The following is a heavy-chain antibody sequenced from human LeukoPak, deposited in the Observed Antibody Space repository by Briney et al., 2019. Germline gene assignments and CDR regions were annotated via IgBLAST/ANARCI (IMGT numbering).Heavy chain of an antibody. CDR3: TIFGVVINDYYYYGMDV. Sequence: ASVKVSCKASGYIFTSYYMHWVRQAPGQGLEWMGIINPSGGSTSYAQKFQGRVTMTRDTSTSTVYMELSSLRSEDTAVYYCTIFGVVINDYYYYGMDVWGQGTTVTVSS. V-gene: IGHV1-46*01. CDR1: GYIFTSYY. J-gene: IGHJ6*02. D-gene: IGHD3-3*01. CDR2: INPSGGST.